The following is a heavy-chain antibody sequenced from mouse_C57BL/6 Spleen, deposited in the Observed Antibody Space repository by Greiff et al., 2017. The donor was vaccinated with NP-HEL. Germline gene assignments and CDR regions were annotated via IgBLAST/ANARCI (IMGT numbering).Heavy chain of an antibody. Sequence: EVQLQQSGPELVKPGASVKISCKASGYTFTDYYMNWVKQSHGKSLEWIGDINPNNGGTSYNQKFKGKATLTVDKSSSTAYMELRSLTSEDSAVYYCAREGTYYSNYGVDYWGQGTTLTVSS. CDR1: GYTFTDYY. CDR3: AREGTYYSNYGVDY. V-gene: IGHV1-26*01. D-gene: IGHD2-5*01. J-gene: IGHJ2*01. CDR2: INPNNGGT.